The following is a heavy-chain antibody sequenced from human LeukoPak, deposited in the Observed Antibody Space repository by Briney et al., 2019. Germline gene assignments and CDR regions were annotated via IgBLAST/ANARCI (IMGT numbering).Heavy chain of an antibody. CDR3: ARDRGTTGTTYIDY. Sequence: GGSLRLSCAVSGFTLSNSWMHWVRQAPGKGLEWVAVIWYDGSNKYYADSVKGRFTISRDNSKNTLYLQMNSLRAEDTAVYYCARDRGTTGTTYIDYWGQGTLVTVSS. J-gene: IGHJ4*02. CDR2: IWYDGSNK. D-gene: IGHD1-1*01. V-gene: IGHV3-33*08. CDR1: GFTLSNSW.